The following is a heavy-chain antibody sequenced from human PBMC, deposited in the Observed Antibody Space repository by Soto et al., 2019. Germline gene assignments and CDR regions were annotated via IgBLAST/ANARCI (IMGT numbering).Heavy chain of an antibody. V-gene: IGHV4-4*07. J-gene: IGHJ4*02. CDR3: ASEQYYYESSGFVMEY. Sequence: SQTLSLTCPVSGGSISSYYWSWIRQPAGKGLEWIGLISTSARTNYNPSLKSRVTMSVDTSKNRFSLKLSSMIAADTAVYYCASEQYYYESSGFVMEYWGQATLVNVSS. D-gene: IGHD3-22*01. CDR1: GGSISSYY. CDR2: ISTSART.